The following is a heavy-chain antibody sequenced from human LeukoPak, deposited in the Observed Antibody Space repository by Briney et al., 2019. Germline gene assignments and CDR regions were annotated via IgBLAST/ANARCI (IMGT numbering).Heavy chain of an antibody. D-gene: IGHD4-17*01. J-gene: IGHJ4*02. V-gene: IGHV3-30*18. Sequence: PGGSLRLSCAASGFTFSSYGMHWVRQAPGKGLEWVAVMSYDGSNKYYADSVKGRFTISRDNSKNTLYLQMNSLRAEDTAVYYCAKDLSSYGDYPENFDYWGQGTLVTVSS. CDR3: AKDLSSYGDYPENFDY. CDR2: MSYDGSNK. CDR1: GFTFSSYG.